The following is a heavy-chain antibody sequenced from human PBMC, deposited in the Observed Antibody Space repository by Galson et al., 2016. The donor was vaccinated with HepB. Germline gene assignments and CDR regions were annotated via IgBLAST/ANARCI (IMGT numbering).Heavy chain of an antibody. J-gene: IGHJ4*02. V-gene: IGHV3-23*01. CDR2: ISGSGGTI. CDR3: AKGGVVVLIATPLS. CDR1: GFPFSSYA. D-gene: IGHD2-15*01. Sequence: SLRLSCAASGFPFSSYAMNWVRQRPGKGLEWVAVISGSGGTIFYADSVKGRFTISRDNSEKTLSLQMSSLRVEDTGVYYCAKGGVVVLIATPLSWGQGTRVTV.